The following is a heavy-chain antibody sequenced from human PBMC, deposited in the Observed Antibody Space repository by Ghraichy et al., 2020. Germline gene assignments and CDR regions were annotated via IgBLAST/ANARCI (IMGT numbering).Heavy chain of an antibody. CDR1: GFSFSSYS. V-gene: IGHV3-48*02. J-gene: IGHJ6*02. D-gene: IGHD4-23*01. Sequence: GGSLRLTCVGSGFSFSSYSMNWVRQSPGKGLEWVSYITSSSRTTSYADSVKGRFTISRDNAQNSLYLQMNSLRDEDTAVYYCARGSTVVRFYYYDGMDVWAKGPRSPSP. CDR2: ITSSSRTT. CDR3: ARGSTVVRFYYYDGMDV.